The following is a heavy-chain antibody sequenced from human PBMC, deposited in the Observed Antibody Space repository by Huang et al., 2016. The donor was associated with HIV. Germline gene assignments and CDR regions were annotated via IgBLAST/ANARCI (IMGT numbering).Heavy chain of an antibody. D-gene: IGHD3-10*01. J-gene: IGHJ4*02. CDR1: RYTFTSYA. CDR3: ARVSTMIREPPYYFDY. CDR2: SNTKTGNP. V-gene: IGHV7-4-1*02. Sequence: QVQLVQSGSELKTPGASVKVSCEAFRYTFTSYAIKWLRQAPGQGLQWMGVSNTKTGNPTYAQGFTGRFVCSVDTSVSTAYLQISSLKAEDTAVYYCARVSTMIREPPYYFDYWGQGTLVTVSS.